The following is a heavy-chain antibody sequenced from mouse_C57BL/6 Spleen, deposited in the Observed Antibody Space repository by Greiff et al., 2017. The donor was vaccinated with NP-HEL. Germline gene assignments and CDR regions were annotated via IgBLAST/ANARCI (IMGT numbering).Heavy chain of an antibody. J-gene: IGHJ3*01. CDR3: AGHLTWFAY. V-gene: IGHV2-2*01. Sequence: VQRVESGPGLVQPSQSLSITCTVSGFSLTSYGVHWVRQSPGKGLEWLGVIWSGGSTDYNAAFISRLSISKDNSKSQYFFKMNSLQADDTAIYYCAGHLTWFAYWGQGTLVTVSA. CDR2: IWSGGST. CDR1: GFSLTSYG.